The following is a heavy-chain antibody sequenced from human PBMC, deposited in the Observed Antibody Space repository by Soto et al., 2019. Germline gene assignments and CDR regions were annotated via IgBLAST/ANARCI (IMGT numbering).Heavy chain of an antibody. Sequence: SETLSLTCTVSGGSISSGGYYWSWIRQHPGKGLEWIGYIYYSGSTYYNPSLKSRVTISVDTSKNQFSLKLSSVTAADTAVYYCARHNYCSGGSCQRDYYYYMDVWGKGTTVTVSS. CDR2: IYYSGST. CDR3: ARHNYCSGGSCQRDYYYYMDV. J-gene: IGHJ6*03. D-gene: IGHD2-15*01. V-gene: IGHV4-31*03. CDR1: GGSISSGGYY.